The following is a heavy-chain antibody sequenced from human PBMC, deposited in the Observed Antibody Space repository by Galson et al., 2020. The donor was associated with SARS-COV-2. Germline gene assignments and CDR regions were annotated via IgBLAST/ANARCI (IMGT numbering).Heavy chain of an antibody. CDR3: ARTPPLGGWDPFDY. CDR1: GFTFSSYS. Sequence: NSGGSLRLSCAASGFTFSSYSMNWVRQAPGKGLEWVSSISSSSSYIYYADSVKGRFTISRDNAKNSLYLQMNSLRAGDTAVYYCARTPPLGGWDPFDYWGQGTLVTVSS. CDR2: ISSSSSYI. D-gene: IGHD1-26*01. V-gene: IGHV3-21*01. J-gene: IGHJ4*02.